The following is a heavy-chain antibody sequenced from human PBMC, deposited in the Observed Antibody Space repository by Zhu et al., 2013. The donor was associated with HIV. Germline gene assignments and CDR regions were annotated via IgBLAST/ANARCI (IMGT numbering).Heavy chain of an antibody. Sequence: QVQLVQSGAEVKKPGSSVTVSCKASGDTLSKYAITWVRQAPGQGLEWMGWIVPMFDIVNNAQKFQGRVTITADESTNTAYMELRSLTSEDTALYYCASPRGYQLLDPQLGYYYGMDVWGQGTTGHRLL. J-gene: IGHJ6*02. V-gene: IGHV1-69*12. CDR1: GDTLSKYA. CDR3: ASPRGYQLLDPQLGYYYGMDV. D-gene: IGHD2-2*01. CDR2: IVPMFDIV.